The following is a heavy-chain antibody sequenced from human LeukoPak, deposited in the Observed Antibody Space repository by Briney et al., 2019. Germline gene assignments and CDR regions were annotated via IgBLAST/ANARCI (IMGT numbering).Heavy chain of an antibody. D-gene: IGHD3-9*01. CDR1: GFTVSSNY. J-gene: IGHJ3*02. V-gene: IGHV3-66*02. CDR3: ASPPDVLRYFDWSRGAFDI. Sequence: GGSLRLSCAASGFTVSSNYMSWVRQAPGKGLEWVSVIYSGGSTYYADSVKGRFTISRDNSKNTLYLQMNSLRAEDTAVYYCASPPDVLRYFDWSRGAFDIWGQGTMVTVSS. CDR2: IYSGGST.